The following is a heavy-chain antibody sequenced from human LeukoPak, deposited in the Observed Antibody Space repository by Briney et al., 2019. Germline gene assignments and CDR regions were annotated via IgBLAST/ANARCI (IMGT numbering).Heavy chain of an antibody. V-gene: IGHV3-23*01. J-gene: IGHJ4*02. Sequence: GGSLRLSCAASGFTSKSYAMSWVRQAPGKGLEWVSAISGTGRNTYYADSVKGRFTISRDSSKNTLYLEMNSLRAEDTAVYYCATPPGGLLWVGELRYWGQGTPVTVSS. CDR2: ISGTGRNT. CDR3: ATPPGGLLWVGELRY. CDR1: GFTSKSYA. D-gene: IGHD3-10*01.